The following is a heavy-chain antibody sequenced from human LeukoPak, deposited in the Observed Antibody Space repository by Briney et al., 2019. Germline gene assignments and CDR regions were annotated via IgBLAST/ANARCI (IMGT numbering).Heavy chain of an antibody. D-gene: IGHD2-2*01. J-gene: IGHJ4*02. CDR3: ARGGSPDLYCSSTSCQADY. CDR2: ISSSSSSYI. Sequence: GGSLRLSCAASGFTFSSHSMNWVRQAPGKGLEWVSSISSSSSSYIYYADSVKGRFTISRDNAKNSLYLQMSSLRAEDTAVYYCARGGSPDLYCSSTSCQADYWGQGTLVTVSS. CDR1: GFTFSSHS. V-gene: IGHV3-21*01.